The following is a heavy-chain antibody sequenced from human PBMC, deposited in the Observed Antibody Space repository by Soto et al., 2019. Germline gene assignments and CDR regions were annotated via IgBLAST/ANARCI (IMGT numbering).Heavy chain of an antibody. CDR2: ISAYNGNT. D-gene: IGHD5-12*01. CDR1: GYTFTSYG. V-gene: IGHV1-18*01. Sequence: GASVKVSCKASGYTFTSYGISWVRQAPGQGLEWMGWISAYNGNTNYAQKLQGRVTMTTDTSTSAAYMKLRSLRSDDTAVYYCARGYSGPKGYYYGMDVWGQGTTVTVSS. J-gene: IGHJ6*02. CDR3: ARGYSGPKGYYYGMDV.